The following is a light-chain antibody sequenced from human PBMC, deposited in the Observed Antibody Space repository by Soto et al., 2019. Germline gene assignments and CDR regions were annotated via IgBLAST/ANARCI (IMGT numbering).Light chain of an antibody. CDR1: SSNIGAGYD. J-gene: IGLJ2*01. Sequence: QSVLTQPPSVSGAPGQRVTISCTGSSSNIGAGYDVHWYQQLPTTAPKLLIYGNSNRPSGVPDRFSGSKSGTSASLAITGLQAEDEADYYCQSYDSSLSGVVFGGGNKVTVL. CDR2: GNS. CDR3: QSYDSSLSGVV. V-gene: IGLV1-40*01.